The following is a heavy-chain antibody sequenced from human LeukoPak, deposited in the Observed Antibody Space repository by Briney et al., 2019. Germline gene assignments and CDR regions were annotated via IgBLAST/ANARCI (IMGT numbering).Heavy chain of an antibody. J-gene: IGHJ4*02. Sequence: SETLSLTCTVSGGSISSGGYYWSWIRQHPGKGLEWIGYIYYSGSTYYNPSLKSRVTISVDTSKNQFSLKLSSVTAADTAVYYCARGRLLLFTPFDYWGQGTLVTVSS. CDR1: GGSISSGGYY. V-gene: IGHV4-31*03. D-gene: IGHD2-15*01. CDR3: ARGRLLLFTPFDY. CDR2: IYYSGST.